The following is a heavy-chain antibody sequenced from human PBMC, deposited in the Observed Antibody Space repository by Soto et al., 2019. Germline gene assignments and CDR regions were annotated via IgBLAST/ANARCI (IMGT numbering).Heavy chain of an antibody. J-gene: IGHJ4*02. CDR1: GFTFSDYA. CDR3: AKGRTYFDF. CDR2: ISDGDGDT. Sequence: EVQVLESGGGLVQPGGSLRLSCVASGFTFSDYAMTWVRQAPGKGLEWVSDISDGDGDTHYADSVRGRFVISRDNSKNTLFLEMNSLRAEDAAVYYCAKGRTYFDFWGQGSLVTVSS. V-gene: IGHV3-23*01.